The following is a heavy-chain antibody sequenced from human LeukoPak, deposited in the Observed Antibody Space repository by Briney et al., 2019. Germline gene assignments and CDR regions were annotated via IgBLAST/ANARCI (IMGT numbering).Heavy chain of an antibody. CDR1: GFTFSSYW. J-gene: IGHJ4*02. CDR2: INSDGSTT. Sequence: GGSLRLSCAASGFTFSSYWIQWVRQAPGKGLVWVSRINSDGSTTNYADSVRGRFTISRDNAQNTLYLQMTSLGAEDTAMYYCARDRYNFDYWGQGTLVTVSS. CDR3: ARDRYNFDY. D-gene: IGHD5-18*01. V-gene: IGHV3-74*01.